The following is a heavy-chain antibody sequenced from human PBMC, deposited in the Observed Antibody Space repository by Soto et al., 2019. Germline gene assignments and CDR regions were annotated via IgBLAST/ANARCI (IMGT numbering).Heavy chain of an antibody. Sequence: QVQLVQSGAEVKKPGASVKVSCKASGYTFTSYGISWVRQAPGQGLEWMGWISAYNGNTNYAQKLQGRVTMTTDTSTSTAYMELRSLRSDDTAVYYCAGGPYIFELVLDWYFDLWGRGTLVTVSS. V-gene: IGHV1-18*01. J-gene: IGHJ2*01. CDR3: AGGPYIFELVLDWYFDL. CDR1: GYTFTSYG. D-gene: IGHD6-13*01. CDR2: ISAYNGNT.